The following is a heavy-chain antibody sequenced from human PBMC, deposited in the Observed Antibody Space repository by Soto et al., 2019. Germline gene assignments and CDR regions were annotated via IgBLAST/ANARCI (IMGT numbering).Heavy chain of an antibody. CDR1: GYTFTSYG. D-gene: IGHD2-2*01. CDR3: ARDWDIVVVPAAGPRGY. CDR2: ISAYNGNT. J-gene: IGHJ4*02. Sequence: QVPLVQSGAEVKKPGASVKVSCKASGYTFTSYGISWVRQAPGQGLEWMGWISAYNGNTNYAQKLQGRVTMTTDTSTSTAYMELRSLRSDDTAVYYCARDWDIVVVPAAGPRGYWGQGTLVTVSS. V-gene: IGHV1-18*04.